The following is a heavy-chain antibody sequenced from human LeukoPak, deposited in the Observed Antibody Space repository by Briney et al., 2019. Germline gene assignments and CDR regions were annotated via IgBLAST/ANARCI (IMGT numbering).Heavy chain of an antibody. V-gene: IGHV4-4*07. J-gene: IGHJ5*02. CDR1: GGSISSYY. Sequence: SETLCLTCTVSGGSISSYYWSWIRQPAGEGLEWIGRIYTSGSTNYTPPLKRRVTMSVATSKNQFSLKLCSVTAADTAVYYCARDLAPDYDSIGYWFDPSGQGTLVTVSS. D-gene: IGHD3-22*01. CDR2: IYTSGST. CDR3: ARDLAPDYDSIGYWFDP.